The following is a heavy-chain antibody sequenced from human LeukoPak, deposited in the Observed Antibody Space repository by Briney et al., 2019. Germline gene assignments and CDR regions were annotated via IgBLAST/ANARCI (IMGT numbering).Heavy chain of an antibody. V-gene: IGHV3-7*04. CDR1: GSTFSSYW. J-gene: IGHJ6*02. CDR3: ARADYGYYYYGMDV. D-gene: IGHD4-17*01. Sequence: GGSLRLSCAASGSTFSSYWMSWVRQAPGKGLEWVANIKQDGSERYYVDSVKGRFTISRDNAKNSLYLQMNSLRAEDTAVYYCARADYGYYYYGMDVWGQGTTVTVSS. CDR2: IKQDGSER.